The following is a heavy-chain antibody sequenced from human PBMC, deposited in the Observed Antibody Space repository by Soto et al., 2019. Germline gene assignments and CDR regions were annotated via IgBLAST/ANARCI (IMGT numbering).Heavy chain of an antibody. CDR3: AAYSHKGY. J-gene: IGHJ4*02. Sequence: EEQLVESGGDLVQPGGSLRLSCAASGFTVSNNYMSWVRQAPGKGLEWVSFIYSGGSTYYADSVKGRFTISRDSSKNTLYLQMNSLRAEDTAMYYCAAYSHKGYWGQGTLVTVSS. V-gene: IGHV3-66*01. CDR1: GFTVSNNY. CDR2: IYSGGST. D-gene: IGHD3-16*01.